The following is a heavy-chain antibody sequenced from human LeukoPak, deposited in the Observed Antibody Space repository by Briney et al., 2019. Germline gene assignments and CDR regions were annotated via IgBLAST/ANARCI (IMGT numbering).Heavy chain of an antibody. V-gene: IGHV3-49*04. D-gene: IGHD3-22*01. CDR3: TRDRYYYDSSGYYAAFDI. CDR2: IRSKAYGGTT. CDR1: GFTFGDYA. Sequence: PGGSLRLSCTASGFTFGDYAMSWVRQAPGKGLEWVGFIRSKAYGGTTEYAASVKGRFTISRDDSKSIAYLQMNSLKTEDTAVYYCTRDRYYYDSSGYYAAFDIWGQGTMVTVSS. J-gene: IGHJ3*02.